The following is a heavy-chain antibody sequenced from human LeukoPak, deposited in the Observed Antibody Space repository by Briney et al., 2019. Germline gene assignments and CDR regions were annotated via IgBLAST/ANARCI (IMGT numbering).Heavy chain of an antibody. D-gene: IGHD4-17*01. V-gene: IGHV3-30*18. J-gene: IGHJ4*02. CDR3: AKGASMPTVTTPDY. CDR1: GFTFSSYG. CDR2: ISYDGSNK. Sequence: GGSLRLSCASSGFTFSSYGMHWVRQAPGKGLEWVAVISYDGSNKYYADSVKGRFTISTDNSKNTLYLQMNSLRAEDTAVYYCAKGASMPTVTTPDYWGQGTLVTVSS.